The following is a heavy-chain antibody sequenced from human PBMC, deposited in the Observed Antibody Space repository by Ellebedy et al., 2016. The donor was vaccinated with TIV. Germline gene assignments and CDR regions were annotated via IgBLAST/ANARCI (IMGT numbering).Heavy chain of an antibody. Sequence: GGSLRLSXAASGFTFSSYAMSWVRQAPGKGLEWVSVISGSGGSTYYADSVKGRFTISRDNSKNTLYLQMNSLRAEDTAVYYCAKKTLAAAGSNWFDPWGQGTLVTVSS. J-gene: IGHJ5*02. CDR3: AKKTLAAAGSNWFDP. CDR2: ISGSGGST. CDR1: GFTFSSYA. V-gene: IGHV3-23*01. D-gene: IGHD6-13*01.